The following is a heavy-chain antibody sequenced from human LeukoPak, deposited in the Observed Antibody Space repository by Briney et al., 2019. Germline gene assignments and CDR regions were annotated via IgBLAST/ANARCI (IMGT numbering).Heavy chain of an antibody. Sequence: GGSLRLSCAASGFTFSSYWMHWARQAPGKGLVWVSRINSDGSSTNYADSVKGRFTISRDNARNSLYLQMNSLRAEDTAIYYCARGRASGSFIIDCWGQGTLVTVSS. CDR1: GFTFSSYW. CDR2: INSDGSST. D-gene: IGHD3-10*01. V-gene: IGHV3-74*01. CDR3: ARGRASGSFIIDC. J-gene: IGHJ4*02.